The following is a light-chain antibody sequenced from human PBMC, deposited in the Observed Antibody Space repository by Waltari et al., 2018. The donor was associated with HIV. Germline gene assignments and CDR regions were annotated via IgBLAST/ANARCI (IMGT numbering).Light chain of an antibody. CDR3: QQYNNWPPWT. CDR1: QSVSSN. Sequence: EIVMKQSPATLSVSPGERATLPCRARQSVSSNLAWYRQKPGQAPRRLIYYAPTRATGSPARCSGNGSGTEFTLTISSLLSEDFSVYYCQQYNNWPPWTFGQGTKVEIK. V-gene: IGKV3-15*01. J-gene: IGKJ1*01. CDR2: YAP.